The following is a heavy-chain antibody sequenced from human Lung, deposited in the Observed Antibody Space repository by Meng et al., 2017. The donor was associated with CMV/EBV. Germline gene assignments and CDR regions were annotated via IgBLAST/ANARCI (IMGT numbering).Heavy chain of an antibody. D-gene: IGHD3-3*01. J-gene: IGHJ6*02. CDR2: ISSSGSTI. CDR1: GFTFSSYE. Sequence: GESLKISCAASGFTFSSYEMNWVRQAPGKGLEWVSYISSSGSTIYYADSVKGRFTISRDNAKNSLYLQMNSLRAEDTAVYYCARDIVSIFGVAKPYYYYYYGMDVWGQGTTVXVSS. CDR3: ARDIVSIFGVAKPYYYYYYGMDV. V-gene: IGHV3-48*03.